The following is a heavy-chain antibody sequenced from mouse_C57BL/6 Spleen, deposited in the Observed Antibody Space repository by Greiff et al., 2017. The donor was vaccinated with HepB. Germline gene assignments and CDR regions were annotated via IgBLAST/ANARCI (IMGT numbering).Heavy chain of an antibody. J-gene: IGHJ4*01. Sequence: MQLQQSDAELVKPGASVKISCKVSGYTFTDHTIHWMKQRPEQGLEWIGYIYPRDGSTKYNEKFKGKATLTADKSSSTAYMQLNSLTSEDSAVYVCARSLLGRGYAMDYWGQGTSVTVSS. D-gene: IGHD4-1*01. CDR1: GYTFTDHT. CDR2: IYPRDGST. V-gene: IGHV1-78*01. CDR3: ARSLLGRGYAMDY.